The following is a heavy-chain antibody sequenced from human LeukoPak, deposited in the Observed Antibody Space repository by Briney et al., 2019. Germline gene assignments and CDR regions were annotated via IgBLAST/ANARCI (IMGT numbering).Heavy chain of an antibody. CDR1: CYTFTQYG. CDR3: PRVVAAPASCYYYDDTNV. J-gene: IGHJ6*03. D-gene: IGHD2-15*01. Sequence: ASVKVSCTASCYTFTQYGISWVRQAPGQGLEWMGWISTYNRNTNYAQKLQGRVTMTTDTSTNTSYMELSSLRSDDTAVYYCPRVVAAPASCYYYDDTNVWAKGTTVTVAS. V-gene: IGHV1-18*01. CDR2: ISTYNRNT.